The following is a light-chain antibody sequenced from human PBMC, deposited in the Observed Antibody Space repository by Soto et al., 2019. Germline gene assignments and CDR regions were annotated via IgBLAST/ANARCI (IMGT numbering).Light chain of an antibody. CDR1: QGVRSN. CDR2: GAS. J-gene: IGKJ4*01. Sequence: EIVLTQSPATLSLSPWERATLSCRASQGVRSNLAWYQQKPGQPPRLVISGASTRAPGIPARFSGSGSGTDFTLTISRLEPEDFATYYCQQYNNWPVTFGGGTKVDIK. CDR3: QQYNNWPVT. V-gene: IGKV3D-15*01.